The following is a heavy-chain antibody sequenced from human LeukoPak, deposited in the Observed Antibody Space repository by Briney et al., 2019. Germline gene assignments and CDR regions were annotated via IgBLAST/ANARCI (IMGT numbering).Heavy chain of an antibody. D-gene: IGHD6-13*01. J-gene: IGHJ6*02. CDR1: GFTVSSNY. Sequence: QPGGSLRLSCAASGFTVSSNYMSWARQAPGKGLEYVSAISSNGGSTYYADSVKGRFTISRDNSKNTLYLQMSSLRAEDTAVYYCVNSIAAAGLYYYYGMDVWGQGTTVTVSS. CDR3: VNSIAAAGLYYYYGMDV. V-gene: IGHV3-64D*06. CDR2: ISSNGGST.